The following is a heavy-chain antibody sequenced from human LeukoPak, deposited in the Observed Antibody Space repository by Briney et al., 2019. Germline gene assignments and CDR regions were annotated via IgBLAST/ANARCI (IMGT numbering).Heavy chain of an antibody. V-gene: IGHV4-34*01. D-gene: IGHD1-26*01. CDR1: GGSFSGYY. CDR2: INHSGST. J-gene: IGHJ4*02. CDR3: ARAGELLPDY. Sequence: ASETLSLNCAVYGGSFSGYYWSWLPQPPGKGLEWIGEINHSGSTNYNPSLKSRVTISVDTSKNQFSLKLSSVTAADTAVYYCARAGELLPDYWGQGTLVTVSS.